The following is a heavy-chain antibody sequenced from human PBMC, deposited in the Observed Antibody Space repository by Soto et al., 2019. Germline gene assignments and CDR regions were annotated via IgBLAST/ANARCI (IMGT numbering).Heavy chain of an antibody. J-gene: IGHJ3*02. D-gene: IGHD3-22*01. CDR1: GGSISSGDYY. CDR2: IYYSGST. CDR3: ARAYYYDSSGYYLGEDDAFDI. Sequence: SETLSLTCTVSGGSISSGDYYWSWIRQPPGKGLEWIGYIYYSGSTYYNPSLKSRVTISVDTSKNQFSLKLSSVTAADTAVYYCARAYYYDSSGYYLGEDDAFDIWGQGTMVTVSS. V-gene: IGHV4-30-4*01.